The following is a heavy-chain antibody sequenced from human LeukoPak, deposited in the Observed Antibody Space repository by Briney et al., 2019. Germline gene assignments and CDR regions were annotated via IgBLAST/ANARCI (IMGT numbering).Heavy chain of an antibody. J-gene: IGHJ6*02. Sequence: PGGSLRLSCAASGFTFSSYWMHWVRQAPGEGLVWVSRINSDGSATTYAGSVKGRFTISRDNAKNTLYLQMNSLRAEDTAVYYCARVRLGYSYGYYFYGMDVWGQGTTVTVSS. CDR2: INSDGSAT. CDR3: ARVRLGYSYGYYFYGMDV. D-gene: IGHD5-18*01. CDR1: GFTFSSYW. V-gene: IGHV3-74*01.